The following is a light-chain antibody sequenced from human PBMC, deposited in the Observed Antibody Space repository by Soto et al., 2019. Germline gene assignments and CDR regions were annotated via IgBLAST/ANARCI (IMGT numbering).Light chain of an antibody. CDR1: QSVRGY. CDR2: DAS. J-gene: IGKJ4*01. V-gene: IGKV3-11*01. CDR3: QQRSDWPLT. Sequence: EFVLTQSPGTLSLSPGARATLSCRASQSVRGYLAWYQQKPGQAPRLLIYDASFRVTGLPARFSGSVSGTDLTITISSLEPEDCEVDDGQQRSDWPLTFGGGTKVDIK.